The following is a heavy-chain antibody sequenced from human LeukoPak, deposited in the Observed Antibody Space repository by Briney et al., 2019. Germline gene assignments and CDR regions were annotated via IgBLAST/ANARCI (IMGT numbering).Heavy chain of an antibody. CDR1: GFTFSSYA. V-gene: IGHV3-21*01. CDR2: ISSSSSYI. D-gene: IGHD4-23*01. J-gene: IGHJ4*02. CDR3: ARTGITVAPPFDY. Sequence: GGSLRLSCAASGFTFSSYAMSWVRQAPGKGLEWVSAISSSSSYIYYADSVKGRFTISRDNAKNSLYLQMTILRAEDTAVYYCARTGITVAPPFDYWGQGTLVTVSS.